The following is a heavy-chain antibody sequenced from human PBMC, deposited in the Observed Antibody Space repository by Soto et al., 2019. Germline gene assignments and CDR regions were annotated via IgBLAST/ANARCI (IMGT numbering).Heavy chain of an antibody. V-gene: IGHV2-70*13. CDR1: GFSLTSPGMC. Sequence: SGPTLVNPTETLTLTCTFSGFSLTSPGMCVSWIRQSPGKALEWLALIERDNDDKYYSTSLKTRLTISKDTRKNQVVLTMANMEPADTATYYCARSIRGPRRFNGMDVWGQGTTVTVSS. D-gene: IGHD1-20*01. CDR3: ARSIRGPRRFNGMDV. CDR2: IERDNDDK. J-gene: IGHJ6*02.